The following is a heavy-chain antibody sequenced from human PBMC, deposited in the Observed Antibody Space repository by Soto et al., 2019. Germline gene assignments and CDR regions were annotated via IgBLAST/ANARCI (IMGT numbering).Heavy chain of an antibody. J-gene: IGHJ5*02. CDR1: GGSISSYY. V-gene: IGHV4-59*01. CDR2: IYYSGST. D-gene: IGHD3-10*01. Sequence: PSETLSLTCTVSGGSISSYYWSWIRQPPGKGLEWIGYIYYSGSTNYNPSLKSRVTISVDTSKNQFSLKLSSVTAADTAVYYCARGYYYGSGSYYNFEFDPWRQGTLVTAPQ. CDR3: ARGYYYGSGSYYNFEFDP.